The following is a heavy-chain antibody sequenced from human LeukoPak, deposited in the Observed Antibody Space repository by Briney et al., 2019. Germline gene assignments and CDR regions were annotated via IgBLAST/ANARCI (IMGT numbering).Heavy chain of an antibody. CDR3: AKGRDGDV. J-gene: IGHJ6*04. CDR1: GFTFNGYV. Sequence: GGSLRLSCAASGFTFNGYVMHWVRQAPGKGLEWVAFVHYDGDYKNYTDSVKGRFTISRDSSTNTLYLEMNSLTPEDTAAYYCAKGRDGDVWGKGTTVTVSS. CDR2: VHYDGDYK. V-gene: IGHV3-30*02.